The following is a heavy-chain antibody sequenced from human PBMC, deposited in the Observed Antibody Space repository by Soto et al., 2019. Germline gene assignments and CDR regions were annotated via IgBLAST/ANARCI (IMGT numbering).Heavy chain of an antibody. CDR2: IYSGGST. J-gene: IGHJ5*02. Sequence: EVQLVESGGGLIQPGGSLRLSCAASGFTVSSNYMSWVRQAPGKGLEWVSVIYSGGSTYYADSVKGRFTISRDNSKNTLSLQMNSLRAEDKAVYYCARDYSGSYLNWFDPWCQGTLVTVSS. CDR1: GFTVSSNY. V-gene: IGHV3-53*01. D-gene: IGHD1-26*01. CDR3: ARDYSGSYLNWFDP.